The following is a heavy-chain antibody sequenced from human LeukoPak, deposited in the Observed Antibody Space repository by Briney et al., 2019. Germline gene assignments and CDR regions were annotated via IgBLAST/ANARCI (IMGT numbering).Heavy chain of an antibody. D-gene: IGHD4-17*01. CDR1: GYTLTELS. J-gene: IGHJ4*02. Sequence: ASVKVSCKVSGYTLTELSMHWVRQAPGQGLEWMGWISAYNGNTNYAQKLQGRVTMTTDTSTSTAYMELRSLRSDDTAVYYCARVLDYGDSSYYFDYWGQGTLVTVSS. V-gene: IGHV1-18*01. CDR2: ISAYNGNT. CDR3: ARVLDYGDSSYYFDY.